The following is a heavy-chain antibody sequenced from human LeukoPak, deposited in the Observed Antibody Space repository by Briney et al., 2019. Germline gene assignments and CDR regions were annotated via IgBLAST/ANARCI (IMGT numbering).Heavy chain of an antibody. V-gene: IGHV3-21*01. J-gene: IGHJ4*02. CDR3: ASGSSIAAAGTGFDY. CDR1: GFTFSSYS. CDR2: ISSSSSYI. Sequence: GGSLRLSCAASGFTFSSYSMNWVRQAPGKGLEWVSSISSSSSYIYYADSVKGRFTISRDNAKNSLYLQMNSLRAEDTAVYYCASGSSIAAAGTGFDYWGQGTLVTVSS. D-gene: IGHD6-13*01.